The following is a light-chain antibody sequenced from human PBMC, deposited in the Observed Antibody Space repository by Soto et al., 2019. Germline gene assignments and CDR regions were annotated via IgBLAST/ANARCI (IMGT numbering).Light chain of an antibody. Sequence: QLTQSPSFLSASQGERATLACRASQGINVILAWYQQKPGKAPRLLIDSASTLPSGVPSRFSGSRSGTEFTLTISSLQSEDIAIYYCQKFNNYPLTFGPGTKVDIK. CDR1: QGINVI. CDR3: QKFNNYPLT. V-gene: IGKV1-9*01. J-gene: IGKJ3*01. CDR2: SAS.